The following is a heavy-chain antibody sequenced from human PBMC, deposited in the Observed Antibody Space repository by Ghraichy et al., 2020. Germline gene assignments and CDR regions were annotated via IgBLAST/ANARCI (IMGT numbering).Heavy chain of an antibody. Sequence: GESLNTSCAASGFTFSSYAMSWVRQAPGKGLEWVSAISGSGGSTYYADSVKGRFTISRDNSKNTLYLQMNSLRAEDTAVYYCAKEGEYSSSPLDYWGQGTLVTVSS. CDR2: ISGSGGST. D-gene: IGHD6-6*01. CDR1: GFTFSSYA. J-gene: IGHJ4*02. CDR3: AKEGEYSSSPLDY. V-gene: IGHV3-23*01.